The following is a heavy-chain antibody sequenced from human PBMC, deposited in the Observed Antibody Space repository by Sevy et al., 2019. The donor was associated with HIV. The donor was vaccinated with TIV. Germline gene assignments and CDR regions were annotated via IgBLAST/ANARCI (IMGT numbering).Heavy chain of an antibody. CDR2: ISSTGDRT. D-gene: IGHD3-3*01. J-gene: IGHJ4*02. CDR3: AAQAEGRFHPFDY. Sequence: GGSLRLSCAASGFSFSNFTISWVRQAPGKGLEWVSGISSTGDRTYYTDSVKGRFTISRDNSKNTLYLQMNNLRVEDTAVYYRAAQAEGRFHPFDYWGQGTLVTVSS. V-gene: IGHV3-23*01. CDR1: GFSFSNFT.